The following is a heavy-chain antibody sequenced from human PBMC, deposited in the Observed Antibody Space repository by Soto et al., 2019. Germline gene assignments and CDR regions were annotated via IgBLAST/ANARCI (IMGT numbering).Heavy chain of an antibody. D-gene: IGHD3-10*01. V-gene: IGHV4-39*01. J-gene: IGHJ5*02. CDR2: IYYSGST. CDR1: GGSISSSSYY. CDR3: ARQHAKADYYYGSGSYHYTWFDP. Sequence: LSETLSVTCTVSGGSISSSSYYWGWIRQAPGKGLEWIGSIYYSGSTYYNPSLKSRVTISVDTSKNQFSLKLSSVTAADTAVYYCARQHAKADYYYGSGSYHYTWFDPWGQGTLATV.